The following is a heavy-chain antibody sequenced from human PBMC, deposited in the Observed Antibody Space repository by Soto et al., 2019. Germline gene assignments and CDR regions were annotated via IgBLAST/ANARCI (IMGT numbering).Heavy chain of an antibody. Sequence: GGSLRLSCVASGFIFRSFWMSWVRQAPGKGLEWVSAISGSGGSTYYADSVKGRFTISRDNSKNTLYLQMNSLRAEDTAVYYCAKETDYDFWSGYYTGINYWGQGTLVTVSS. CDR2: ISGSGGST. CDR1: GFIFRSFW. V-gene: IGHV3-23*01. D-gene: IGHD3-3*01. J-gene: IGHJ4*02. CDR3: AKETDYDFWSGYYTGINY.